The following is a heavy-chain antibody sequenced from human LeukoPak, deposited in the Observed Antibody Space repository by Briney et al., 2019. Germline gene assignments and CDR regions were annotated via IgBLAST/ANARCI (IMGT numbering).Heavy chain of an antibody. CDR3: AKDPLWFGEAPEYYFDY. CDR1: GFTFSSYA. V-gene: IGHV3-30-3*01. D-gene: IGHD3-10*01. CDR2: ISYDGSNK. J-gene: IGHJ4*02. Sequence: PGRSLRLSCAASGFTFSSYAMHWVRQAPGKGLEWVAVISYDGSNKYYADSVKGRFTISRDNSKNTLYLQMNSLRAEDTAVYYCAKDPLWFGEAPEYYFDYWGQGTLVTVSS.